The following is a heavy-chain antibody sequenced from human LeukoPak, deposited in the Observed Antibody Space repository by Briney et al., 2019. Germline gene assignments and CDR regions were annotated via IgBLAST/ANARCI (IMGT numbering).Heavy chain of an antibody. CDR1: GGSISSYY. Sequence: SETLSLTCTVSGGSISSYYWSWIRQPPGKGLEWIGYIYYSGSTNYNPSLKSRVTISVDTSKNQFSLKLSSVTAADTAVYYCAKARRIRIPSPPAFDIWGQGTMVTVSS. D-gene: IGHD2/OR15-2a*01. V-gene: IGHV4-59*01. CDR3: AKARRIRIPSPPAFDI. J-gene: IGHJ3*02. CDR2: IYYSGST.